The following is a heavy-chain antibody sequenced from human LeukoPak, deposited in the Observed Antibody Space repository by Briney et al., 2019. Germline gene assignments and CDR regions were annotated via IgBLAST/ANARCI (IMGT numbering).Heavy chain of an antibody. CDR1: GVSVSSGTYY. D-gene: IGHD1-26*01. Sequence: TSETLSLTCTVSGVSVSSGTYYWSWIRQPPGKGLEWIGYIYYSGSTNYNPSLKSRVTISVDTSKNHFSLKLSSVTAADTAVYYCARGSGSYYYDMDVWGQGTTVTVSS. CDR3: ARGSGSYYYDMDV. V-gene: IGHV4-61*03. J-gene: IGHJ6*02. CDR2: IYYSGST.